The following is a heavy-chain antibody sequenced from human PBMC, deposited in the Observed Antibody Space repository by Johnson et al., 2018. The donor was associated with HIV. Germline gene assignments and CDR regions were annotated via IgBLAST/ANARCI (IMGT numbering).Heavy chain of an antibody. CDR2: ISYDGSNK. CDR1: GFTFSSNY. D-gene: IGHD2-8*01. J-gene: IGHJ3*02. V-gene: IGHV3-30-3*01. Sequence: QVQLVESGGGLVQPGGSLRLSCAASGFTFSSNYMSWVRQAPGKGLEWVAVISYDGSNKYYADSVKGRFTISRDNSKNTLYLQMNSLRAEDTAVYYCAREGGGPMGDAFDIWGQGTMVTVSS. CDR3: AREGGGPMGDAFDI.